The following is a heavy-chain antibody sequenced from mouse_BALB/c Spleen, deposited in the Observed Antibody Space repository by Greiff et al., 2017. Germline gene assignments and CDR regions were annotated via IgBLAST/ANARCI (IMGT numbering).Heavy chain of an antibody. CDR3: ARGGLRLPFDY. CDR2: ISSGGST. V-gene: IGHV5-6-5*01. D-gene: IGHD1-2*01. J-gene: IGHJ2*01. CDR1: GFTFSSYA. Sequence: EVKLQESGGGLVKPGGSLKLSCAASGFTFSSYAMSWVRQTPEKRLEWVASISSGGSTYYPDSVKGRFTISRDNARNILYLQMSSLRSEDTAMYYCARGGLRLPFDYWGQGTTLTVSS.